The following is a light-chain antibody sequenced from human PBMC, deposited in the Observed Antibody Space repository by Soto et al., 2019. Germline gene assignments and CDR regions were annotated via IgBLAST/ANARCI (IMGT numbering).Light chain of an antibody. CDR1: QSVSSTY. CDR2: GAS. V-gene: IGKV3-20*01. J-gene: IGKJ1*01. Sequence: EIVLTQSPGTLSLSPGERATLSCRASQSVSSTYLAWYQQKPGQAPGLLLYGASNRASGIPDRFAGSGSGTDFTLTISRLEPEDFAVYYCQQYGSSPPTFGQGTKVDIK. CDR3: QQYGSSPPT.